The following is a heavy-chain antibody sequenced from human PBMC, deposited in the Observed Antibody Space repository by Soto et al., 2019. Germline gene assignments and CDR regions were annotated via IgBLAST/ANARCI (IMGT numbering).Heavy chain of an antibody. CDR2: ISYDGSNK. D-gene: IGHD4-17*01. Sequence: QVQLVESGGGVVQPGRSLRLSCAASGFTFSSYGMHWVRQAPGKGLEWVAVISYDGSNKYYADSVKGRFTISRDNSKNTLYLQMISLRAEDTAVYYCAKDQDYGDYGGYFDYWGHGTLVTVSS. CDR1: GFTFSSYG. V-gene: IGHV3-30*18. CDR3: AKDQDYGDYGGYFDY. J-gene: IGHJ4*01.